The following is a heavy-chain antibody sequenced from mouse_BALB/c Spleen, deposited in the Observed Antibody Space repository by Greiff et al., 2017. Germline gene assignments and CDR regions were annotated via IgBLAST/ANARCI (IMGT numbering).Heavy chain of an antibody. V-gene: IGHV5-12*01. D-gene: IGHD2-1*01. CDR3: ARHGDYGNYAWFAY. CDR2: ISNGGGST. J-gene: IGHJ3*01. Sequence: EVQRVESGGGLVKPGGSLKLSCAASGFTFSDYYMYWVRQTPEKRLEWVAYISNGGGSTYYPDTVKGRFTISRDNAKNTLYLQMSSLKSEDTAMYYCARHGDYGNYAWFAYWGQGTLVTVSA. CDR1: GFTFSDYY.